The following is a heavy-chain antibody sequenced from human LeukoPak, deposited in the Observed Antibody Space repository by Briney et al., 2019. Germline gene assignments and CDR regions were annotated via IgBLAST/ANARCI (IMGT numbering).Heavy chain of an antibody. CDR3: ARVYGYCSSTSCYKGPIYYYYGMDV. CDR2: IIPILGIA. J-gene: IGHJ6*02. D-gene: IGHD2-2*02. CDR1: GYTFTSYG. V-gene: IGHV1-69*04. Sequence: SVKVSCKASGYTFTSYGISWVRQAPGQGLEWMGRIIPILGIANYAQKFQGRVTITADKSTSTAYMELSSLRSEDTAVYYCARVYGYCSSTSCYKGPIYYYYGMDVWGQGTTVTVSS.